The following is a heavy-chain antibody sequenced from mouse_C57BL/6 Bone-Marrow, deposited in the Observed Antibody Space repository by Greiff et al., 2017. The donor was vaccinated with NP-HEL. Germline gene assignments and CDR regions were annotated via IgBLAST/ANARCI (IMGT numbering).Heavy chain of an antibody. CDR3: ARGYYDSNYFDY. Sequence: QVQLQQPGAELVRPGSSVKLSCKASGYTFTSYWMHWVKQRPIQGLEWIGNIDPSDSETHYNQKFKDKATLTVDKSSSTAYLQLSSLTSEDSAVYVCARGYYDSNYFDYWGQGTTLTVSS. CDR2: IDPSDSET. D-gene: IGHD2-4*01. CDR1: GYTFTSYW. J-gene: IGHJ2*01. V-gene: IGHV1-52*01.